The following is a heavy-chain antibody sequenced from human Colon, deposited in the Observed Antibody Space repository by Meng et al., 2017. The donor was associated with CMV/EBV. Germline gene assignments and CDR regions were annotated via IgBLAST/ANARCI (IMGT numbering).Heavy chain of an antibody. CDR3: ARDSGGAGIDY. Sequence: GGSLRLSCAASGFTFSAYPIHWVRQAPGKGLEWVAIISHDGAKKNYGESVKGRFTISRDTSKNIIYLQMNNLKDEDTAIYYCARDSGGAGIDYWGQGTLVTVSS. CDR2: ISHDGAKK. CDR1: GFTFSAYP. V-gene: IGHV3-30*14. D-gene: IGHD3-10*01. J-gene: IGHJ4*02.